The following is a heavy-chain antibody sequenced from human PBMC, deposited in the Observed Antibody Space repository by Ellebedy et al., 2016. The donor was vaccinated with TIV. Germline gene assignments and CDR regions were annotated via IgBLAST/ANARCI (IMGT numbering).Heavy chain of an antibody. V-gene: IGHV3-9*01. CDR3: AKALSYSSSWYSIDY. Sequence: SLKISXAASGFTFDDYAMHWVRHAPGKGLEWVSGISWNSGSIGYADSVKGRFTISRDNAKNSLYLQMNSLRAEDTALYYCAKALSYSSSWYSIDYWGQGTLVTVSS. D-gene: IGHD6-13*01. CDR2: ISWNSGSI. CDR1: GFTFDDYA. J-gene: IGHJ4*02.